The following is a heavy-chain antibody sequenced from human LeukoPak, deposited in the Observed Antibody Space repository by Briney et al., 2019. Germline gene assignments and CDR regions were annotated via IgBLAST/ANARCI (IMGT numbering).Heavy chain of an antibody. J-gene: IGHJ4*02. Sequence: PGGSLRLSCAASGFTFSSNYMSWVRQAPGKGLEWVSAIYSGGSTYYADSVKGRFTISRDNSKNTLYLQMNSLRAEDTAVYYCARVLSLAVAVSPADFDYWGQGTLVTVSS. D-gene: IGHD6-19*01. CDR3: ARVLSLAVAVSPADFDY. CDR2: IYSGGST. CDR1: GFTFSSNY. V-gene: IGHV3-53*01.